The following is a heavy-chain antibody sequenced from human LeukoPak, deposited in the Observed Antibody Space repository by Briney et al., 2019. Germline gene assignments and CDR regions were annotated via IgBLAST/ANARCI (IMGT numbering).Heavy chain of an antibody. CDR2: ISGSGGST. D-gene: IGHD5-12*01. Sequence: RPGGSLRLSCAASGFTFSSYAMSWVRQAPGKGLEWVSAISGSGGSTYYADSVKGRFTISRDNSKNTLYLQMNSLRAEDTAVYYCAGYSGHEITFDYWGQGTLVTVSS. J-gene: IGHJ4*02. V-gene: IGHV3-23*01. CDR1: GFTFSSYA. CDR3: AGYSGHEITFDY.